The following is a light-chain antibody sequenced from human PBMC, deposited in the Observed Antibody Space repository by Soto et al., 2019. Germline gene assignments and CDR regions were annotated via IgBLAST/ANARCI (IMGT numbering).Light chain of an antibody. Sequence: DIQMTQAPSTLSASVGYRVTITCRASEFISDWLAWYQQKPGQAPKLLIYDASTLESGVPGRFSGSGVGTHFTLTISGLQPEDFATYHCQHYNSYSRAFGQGTKVDNK. V-gene: IGKV1-5*01. CDR3: QHYNSYSRA. CDR1: EFISDW. J-gene: IGKJ1*01. CDR2: DAS.